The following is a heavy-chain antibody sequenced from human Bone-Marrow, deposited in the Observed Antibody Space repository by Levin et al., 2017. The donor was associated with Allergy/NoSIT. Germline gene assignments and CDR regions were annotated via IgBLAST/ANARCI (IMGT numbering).Heavy chain of an antibody. Sequence: GGSLRLSCEASGFTFSTSTMNWVRQTPGKGLEWVSSISSTGTQKHYVDSVKGRFIISRDNAQNSLFLQMNSLGVEDSAVYYCVRGDARDFWGRGTLVTVSS. D-gene: IGHD5-24*01. CDR2: ISSTGTQK. V-gene: IGHV3-21*01. CDR3: VRGDARDF. CDR1: GFTFSTST. J-gene: IGHJ4*02.